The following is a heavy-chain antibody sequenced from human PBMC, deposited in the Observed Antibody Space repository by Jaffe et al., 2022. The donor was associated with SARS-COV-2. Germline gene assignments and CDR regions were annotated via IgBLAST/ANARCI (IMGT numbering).Heavy chain of an antibody. V-gene: IGHV3-33*01. CDR1: GFTFSSYG. CDR2: IWYDGSNK. CDR3: ARERVSHYDILFGRVQENESYYYGMDV. D-gene: IGHD3-9*01. J-gene: IGHJ6*02. Sequence: QVQLVESGGGVVQPGRSLRLSCAASGFTFSSYGMHWVRQAPGKGLEWVAVIWYDGSNKYYADSVKGRFTISRDNSKNTLYLQMNSLRAEDTAVYYCARERVSHYDILFGRVQENESYYYGMDVWGQGTTVTVSS.